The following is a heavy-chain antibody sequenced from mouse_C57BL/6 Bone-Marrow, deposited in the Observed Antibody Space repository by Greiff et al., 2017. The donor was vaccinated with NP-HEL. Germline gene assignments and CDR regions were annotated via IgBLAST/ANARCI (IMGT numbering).Heavy chain of an antibody. Sequence: VQLQQSGPELVKPGASVKISCKASGYAFSSSWMNWVKQRPGKGLEWIGRIYPGDGDTNYNVKFKGKATLTADKSSSTAYMQLSSLTSEDSAVYVFARYLYYYGSSYAMDYWGQGTSVTVSS. CDR2: IYPGDGDT. V-gene: IGHV1-82*01. CDR3: ARYLYYYGSSYAMDY. J-gene: IGHJ4*01. CDR1: GYAFSSSW. D-gene: IGHD1-1*01.